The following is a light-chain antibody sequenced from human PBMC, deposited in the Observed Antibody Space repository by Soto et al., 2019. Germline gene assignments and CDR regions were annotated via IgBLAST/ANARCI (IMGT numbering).Light chain of an antibody. CDR1: QSVSNSY. CDR3: QQHDSSRT. Sequence: EIVLTQSPGTLSLSPGERATLSCRASQSVSNSYLAWYQQKPGQAPRLLIYGVSSRATGIPDRFSGSGSGTDFTLTISRLAPEDLAVYYCQQHDSSRTFGQGTKVDIK. V-gene: IGKV3-20*01. J-gene: IGKJ1*01. CDR2: GVS.